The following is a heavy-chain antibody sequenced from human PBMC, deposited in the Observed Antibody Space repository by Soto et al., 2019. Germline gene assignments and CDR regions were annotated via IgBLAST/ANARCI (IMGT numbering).Heavy chain of an antibody. CDR1: GGSISTYY. CDR3: ASDRSSGWDQGYGMDV. D-gene: IGHD6-19*01. Sequence: SETLSLICTVSGGSISTYYWSWIRQPPGKGLEWIGYIYYSGSTSYNPSLKSRVTISVDTSKNQFSLKLRSVTAADTAVYYCASDRSSGWDQGYGMDVWGQGTTVTVSS. V-gene: IGHV4-59*01. CDR2: IYYSGST. J-gene: IGHJ6*02.